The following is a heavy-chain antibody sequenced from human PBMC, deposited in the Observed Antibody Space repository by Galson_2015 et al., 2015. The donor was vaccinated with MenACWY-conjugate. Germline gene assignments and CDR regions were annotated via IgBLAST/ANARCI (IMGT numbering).Heavy chain of an antibody. CDR2: ISSSSSSV. D-gene: IGHD6-13*01. Sequence: SLRLSCASSGFTFSSYTLNWVRQAPGKGLEWVSAISSSSSSVYYADSVMGRFTISRDNAKNSLFLQMDGLRAEDTAVYYCAVHSSSWYYYYLDVWGNGTTVTVSS. J-gene: IGHJ6*03. V-gene: IGHV3-21*01. CDR1: GFTFSSYT. CDR3: AVHSSSWYYYYLDV.